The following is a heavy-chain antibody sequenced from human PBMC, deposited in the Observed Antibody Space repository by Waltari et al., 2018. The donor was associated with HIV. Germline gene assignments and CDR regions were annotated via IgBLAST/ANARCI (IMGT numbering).Heavy chain of an antibody. J-gene: IGHJ5*02. CDR2: ITHRGDT. D-gene: IGHD3-9*01. CDR3: ARREDGLRYPSPGNWFDP. Sequence: QVQLQQWGTGLVKPSETLSLTCAVYGESFRGYHWRWTRQPPGRGLEWIGDITHRGDTNYNPSLKSRVTVSSDASKNQFSLKVTSVTAADTAVYYCARREDGLRYPSPGNWFDPCLQGNLVPVSS. CDR1: GESFRGYH. V-gene: IGHV4-34*01.